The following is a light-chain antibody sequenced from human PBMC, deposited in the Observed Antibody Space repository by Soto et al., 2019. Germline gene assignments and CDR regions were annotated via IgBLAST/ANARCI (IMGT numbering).Light chain of an antibody. J-gene: IGKJ1*01. CDR2: TSS. CDR3: QQSYRST. CDR1: EDIRND. Sequence: AIQMTQSPSSLSASIGARVPITCRPREDIRNDLGWYQQHPGKAPKLLIHTSSTLGGGVPSTCSGSGSGTDFALTIISLQAEDFATYYRQQSYRSTFGQGTKVDI. V-gene: IGKV1-6*01.